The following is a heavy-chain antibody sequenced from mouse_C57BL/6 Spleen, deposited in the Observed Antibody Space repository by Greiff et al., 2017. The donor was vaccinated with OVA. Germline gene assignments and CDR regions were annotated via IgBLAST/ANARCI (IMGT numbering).Heavy chain of an antibody. J-gene: IGHJ1*03. CDR1: GYTFTTYP. V-gene: IGHV1-47*01. Sequence: LVESGAELVKPGASVKMSCKASGYTFTTYPIEWMKQNHGKSLEWIGNFHPYNDDTKYNEKFKGKATLTVDKSSSTVYLELSRLTSDDSAVYYCARANDYGSSRYFDVWGTGTTVTVSS. CDR2: FHPYNDDT. D-gene: IGHD1-1*01. CDR3: ARANDYGSSRYFDV.